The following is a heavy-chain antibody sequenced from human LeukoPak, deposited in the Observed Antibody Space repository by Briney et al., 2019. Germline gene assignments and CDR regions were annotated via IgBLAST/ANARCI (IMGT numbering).Heavy chain of an antibody. CDR3: ARGRSITILRGVAISDGFDI. CDR1: GFTFSTYS. V-gene: IGHV3-21*06. D-gene: IGHD3-10*01. Sequence: PGGSLRPSCAASGFTFSTYSMNWVRQAPGRGLEWVSSIATSSDYIHYAGSLKGRFTISRDNAKNSLYLHMNSLRPDDTAVYYCARGRSITILRGVAISDGFDIWGQGTKVTVS. CDR2: IATSSDYI. J-gene: IGHJ3*02.